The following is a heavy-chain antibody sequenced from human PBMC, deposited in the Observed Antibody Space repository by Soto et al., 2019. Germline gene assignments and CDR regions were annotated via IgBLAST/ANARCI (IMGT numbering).Heavy chain of an antibody. CDR3: ARDNRGRLVLFDY. J-gene: IGHJ4*02. Sequence: GESLKISCAASGFTFSSYSMNWVRQAPGKGLEWVSYISSSSSTIYYADSVKGRFTISRDNAKNSLYLQMNSLRAEDTAVYYCARDNRGRLVLFDYWGQGTLVTVSS. V-gene: IGHV3-48*01. CDR1: GFTFSSYS. D-gene: IGHD3-9*01. CDR2: ISSSSSTI.